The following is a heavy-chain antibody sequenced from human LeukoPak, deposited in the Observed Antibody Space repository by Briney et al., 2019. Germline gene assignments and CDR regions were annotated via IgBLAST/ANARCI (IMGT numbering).Heavy chain of an antibody. CDR1: GFTFSSYS. Sequence: GGSLRLSCAASGFTFSSYSMNWVRQAPGKGLEWVSSISSSSSYIYYADSVKGRFTISRDNAKNSLYLQMNSLRAEDTAVYYCERDVNYYDSSGYYQRYFDYWGQGTLVTVSS. J-gene: IGHJ4*02. CDR2: ISSSSSYI. D-gene: IGHD3-22*01. CDR3: ERDVNYYDSSGYYQRYFDY. V-gene: IGHV3-21*01.